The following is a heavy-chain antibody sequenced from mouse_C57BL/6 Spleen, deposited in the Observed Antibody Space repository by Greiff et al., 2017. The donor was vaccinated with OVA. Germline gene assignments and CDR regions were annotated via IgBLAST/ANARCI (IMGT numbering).Heavy chain of an antibody. Sequence: VQLQQSGPELVKPGASVKLSCKASGYTFTDYYMNWVKQSHGTSLEWIGDINPNNGGTSYNQKVKGKGTLTVDKSSSTTYMELRRRTSEDSEVYYCARLGYSSFWFAYWGQGTLVTVSA. V-gene: IGHV1-26*01. D-gene: IGHD1-1*01. CDR3: ARLGYSSFWFAY. CDR2: INPNNGGT. J-gene: IGHJ3*01. CDR1: GYTFTDYY.